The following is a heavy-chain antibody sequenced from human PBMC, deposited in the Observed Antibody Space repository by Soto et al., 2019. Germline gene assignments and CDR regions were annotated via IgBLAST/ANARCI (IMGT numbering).Heavy chain of an antibody. D-gene: IGHD6-19*01. Sequence: ASVKVSCKASGYTFTRSGISWVRQAPGQGPEWMGWISSYNGDTNYAQTFQGRVTMTKDTSTDTAYMELSSLRSEDTAVYYCATVGDSSGWVFDYWGQGTLVTVSS. CDR3: ATVGDSSGWVFDY. CDR1: GYTFTRSG. CDR2: ISSYNGDT. V-gene: IGHV1-18*01. J-gene: IGHJ4*02.